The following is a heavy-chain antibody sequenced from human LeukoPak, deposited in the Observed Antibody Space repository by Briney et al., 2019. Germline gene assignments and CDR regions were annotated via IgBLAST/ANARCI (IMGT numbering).Heavy chain of an antibody. CDR3: ARYCSSTSCYRWFDP. CDR1: GFTFTSYG. J-gene: IGHJ5*02. D-gene: IGHD2-2*02. CDR2: MSYDGSKK. V-gene: IGHV3-30*03. Sequence: QPGRSLRLSCAASGFTFTSYGMHWVRQAPGKGLEWVAVMSYDGSKKYYADSVKGRFTISRDNAKNSLYLQMNSLRAEDTAVYYCARYCSSTSCYRWFDPWGQGTLVTVSS.